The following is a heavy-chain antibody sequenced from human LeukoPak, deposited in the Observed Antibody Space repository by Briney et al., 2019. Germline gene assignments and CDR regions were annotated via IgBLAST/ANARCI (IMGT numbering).Heavy chain of an antibody. V-gene: IGHV4-59*01. Sequence: SETLSLTCTVSGGSISSYYWSWIRQPPGKGLEWIGYIYYSGSTNYNPSLKSRVTISVDTSKNQFSLKLSSVTAADTAVYYCARDLGGRKAFDIWGQGTMVTVSS. CDR2: IYYSGST. CDR3: ARDLGGRKAFDI. D-gene: IGHD1-26*01. CDR1: GGSISSYY. J-gene: IGHJ3*02.